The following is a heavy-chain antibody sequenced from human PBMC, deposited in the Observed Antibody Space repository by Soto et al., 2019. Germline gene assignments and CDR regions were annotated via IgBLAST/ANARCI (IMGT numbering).Heavy chain of an antibody. CDR2: INTDGTTT. CDR3: AKDLSWGQCDY. CDR1: GFTFSSYA. Sequence: GGSLRLSCAASGFTFSSYAMSWVRQAPEKGLVWVSTINTDGTTTQYADSVKGRFTVTRDNAKNTLYLQMNSLRVEDTAVYFCAKDLSWGQCDYWGQGTLVTVSS. J-gene: IGHJ4*02. V-gene: IGHV3-74*03. D-gene: IGHD3-16*01.